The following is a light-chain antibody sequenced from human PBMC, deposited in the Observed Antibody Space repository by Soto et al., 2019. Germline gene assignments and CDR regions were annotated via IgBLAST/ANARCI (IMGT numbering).Light chain of an antibody. V-gene: IGKV3D-20*02. CDR1: QTLLGRY. Sequence: DTGLTQSAGTLSLSPGERATLSCRASQTLLGRYLAWYQQKPGQAPRLLIYGASIRATGIPDRFSGSGSGTDFTLTISRLEPEDFAVYYCQQRSTWPPWTFGQGTKVDIK. CDR3: QQRSTWPPWT. J-gene: IGKJ1*01. CDR2: GAS.